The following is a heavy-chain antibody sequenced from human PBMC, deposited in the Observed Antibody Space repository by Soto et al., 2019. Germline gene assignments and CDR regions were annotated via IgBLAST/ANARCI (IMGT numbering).Heavy chain of an antibody. D-gene: IGHD6-6*01. Sequence: QVHLVQSGAEVKKPGASVKVSCKASNETLTTYGISWVRQAPGQGLEWMGWVSGYSGHSSSAQEFQDRVIMTTDTSTSTAYIEPRRLTSGDLAVCFCARDSNSSGYYYGMEDWGQGTTVTVSS. CDR1: NETLTTYG. J-gene: IGHJ6*02. CDR3: ARDSNSSGYYYGMED. CDR2: VSGYSGHS. V-gene: IGHV1-18*03.